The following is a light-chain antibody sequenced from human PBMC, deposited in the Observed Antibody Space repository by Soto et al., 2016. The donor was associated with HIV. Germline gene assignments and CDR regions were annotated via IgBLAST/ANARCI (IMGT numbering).Light chain of an antibody. J-gene: IGKJ4*01. CDR2: TTS. CDR3: QQSYSVPST. CDR1: QSISPH. Sequence: DIQMTQSPSSLSASVGDRVTITCRASQSISPHLNWYQQKSGKAPKLLIYTTSNLQTGVPSRFSGRGSGPDFTLTISSLQPDDFATYYCQQSYSVPSTFGGGPRWTS. V-gene: IGKV1-39*01.